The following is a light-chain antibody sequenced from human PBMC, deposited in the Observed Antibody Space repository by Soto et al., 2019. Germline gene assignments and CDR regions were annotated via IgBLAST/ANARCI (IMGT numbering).Light chain of an antibody. CDR2: GAS. V-gene: IGKV3-20*01. J-gene: IGKJ1*01. CDR1: QSVSSGF. CDR3: QQYAISVT. Sequence: EIVLTQSPGSLSFYPGERATLSCRASQSVSSGFFAWYQQKPGQAPRLIIYGASNRATGIPDRFSGSGSGTDFTLTISRLEPEDFPVYYCQQYAISVTFGQGTKVEVK.